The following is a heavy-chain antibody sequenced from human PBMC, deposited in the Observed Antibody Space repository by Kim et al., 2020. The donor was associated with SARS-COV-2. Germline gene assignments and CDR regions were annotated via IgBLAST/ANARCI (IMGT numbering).Heavy chain of an antibody. CDR2: ISWDGGST. CDR1: GFTFDDYT. V-gene: IGHV3-43*01. CDR3: AKLHCSGGSCYHAKHAFDI. Sequence: GGSLRLSCAASGFTFDDYTMHWVRQAPGKGLEWVSLISWDGGSTYYADSVKGRFTISRDNSKNSLYLQMNSLRTEDTALYYCAKLHCSGGSCYHAKHAFDIWGQGTMVTVSS. J-gene: IGHJ3*02. D-gene: IGHD2-15*01.